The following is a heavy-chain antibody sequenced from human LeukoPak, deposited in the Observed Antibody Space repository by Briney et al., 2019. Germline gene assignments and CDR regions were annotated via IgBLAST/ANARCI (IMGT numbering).Heavy chain of an antibody. CDR3: ARVMEMATPLWYFDL. CDR1: GGTFSSYA. CDR2: IIPIFGTA. Sequence: GASVKVSFKASGGTFSSYAISWVRQAPGQGLEWMGRIIPIFGTANYAQKFQGRVTITTDESTSTAYMELSSLRSEDTAVYYCARVMEMATPLWYFDLWGRGTLVTVSS. V-gene: IGHV1-69*05. J-gene: IGHJ2*01. D-gene: IGHD5-24*01.